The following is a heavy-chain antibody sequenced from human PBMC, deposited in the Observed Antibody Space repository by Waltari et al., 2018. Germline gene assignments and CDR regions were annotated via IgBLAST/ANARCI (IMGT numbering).Heavy chain of an antibody. CDR1: GYSISSGYY. D-gene: IGHD5-12*01. CDR2: IYKSGST. V-gene: IGHV4-38-2*01. Sequence: QVQLQESGPGLVKPSETLSLTCAVSGYSISSGYYWGWIRQPPGKGLEWIGVIYKSGSTYYNTSLKSRVTISVDTSKNQFSLKLSSVTAADTAVYYCARLRLQGWFDPWGQGTLVTVSS. J-gene: IGHJ5*02. CDR3: ARLRLQGWFDP.